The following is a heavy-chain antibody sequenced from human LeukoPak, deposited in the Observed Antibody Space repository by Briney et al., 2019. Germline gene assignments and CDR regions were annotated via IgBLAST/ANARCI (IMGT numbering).Heavy chain of an antibody. Sequence: PGGSLRLSCAASGFTFSDHYMSWIRQTPGKGLEWVARISRDTESVKGRFTISRDNTKNSPYLQMNSLRVDDTAVYYCARDPDTSSKVDYWGQGTLVTVSS. V-gene: IGHV3-11*01. CDR3: ARDPDTSSKVDY. CDR1: GFTFSDHY. J-gene: IGHJ4*02. CDR2: ISR. D-gene: IGHD6-6*01.